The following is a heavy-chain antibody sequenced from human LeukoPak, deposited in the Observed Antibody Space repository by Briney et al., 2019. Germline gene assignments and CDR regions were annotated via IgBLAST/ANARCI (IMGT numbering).Heavy chain of an antibody. CDR3: ARGGTVRNGMDV. J-gene: IGHJ6*02. V-gene: IGHV4-59*01. Sequence: SETLSLTCTVSGGSISSYYWSWIRQPPGKGLEWIGYIYYSGSTNYNPSLKSRVTISVDTSRNQFSLKLSSVTAPDTAMYYCARGGTVRNGMDVWGQGTTVTGSS. CDR1: GGSISSYY. CDR2: IYYSGST. D-gene: IGHD1-26*01.